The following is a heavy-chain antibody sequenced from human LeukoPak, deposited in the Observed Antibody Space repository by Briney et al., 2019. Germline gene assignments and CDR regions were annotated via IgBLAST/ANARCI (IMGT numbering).Heavy chain of an antibody. V-gene: IGHV4-34*01. J-gene: IGHJ6*02. D-gene: IGHD3-22*01. CDR2: INHSGST. Sequence: PSETLSLTCAVYGGSFSGYYWSWIRQPPGKGLEWIGEINHSGSTNYNPSLKSRVTISVDTSKNQFSLKLSSVTAADTAVYYCARDHGGNYYDSSGRLDVWGQGTTVTVSS. CDR3: ARDHGGNYYDSSGRLDV. CDR1: GGSFSGYY.